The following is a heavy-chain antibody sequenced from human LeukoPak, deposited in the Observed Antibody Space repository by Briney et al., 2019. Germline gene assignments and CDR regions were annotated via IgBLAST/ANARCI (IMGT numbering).Heavy chain of an antibody. CDR1: GFAFSSYG. CDR3: ARGVCGGDCPLDY. J-gene: IGHJ4*02. V-gene: IGHV3-48*04. D-gene: IGHD2-21*02. Sequence: PGGSLRLSCAASGFAFSSYGMNWVRQAPGKGLEWVSYIRSTSNTIYYADSVKGRFTISRDNAKNSLYLQMNSLRAEDTAVYYCARGVCGGDCPLDYWGQGTLVTVSS. CDR2: IRSTSNTI.